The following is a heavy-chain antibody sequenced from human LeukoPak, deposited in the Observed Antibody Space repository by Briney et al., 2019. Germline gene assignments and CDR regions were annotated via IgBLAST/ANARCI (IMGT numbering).Heavy chain of an antibody. J-gene: IGHJ4*02. CDR2: INRSGRT. Sequence: SETLSLTCAVYGGSFSGYYWSWVRQPPGKGLEWIGEINRSGRTNYSPSLKSRVTISVDTSKNQFSLKLSSVTAADTAVYYCARGDTLYSSGWAYYFDYWGQGTLVTVSS. CDR1: GGSFSGYY. CDR3: ARGDTLYSSGWAYYFDY. V-gene: IGHV4-34*01. D-gene: IGHD6-19*01.